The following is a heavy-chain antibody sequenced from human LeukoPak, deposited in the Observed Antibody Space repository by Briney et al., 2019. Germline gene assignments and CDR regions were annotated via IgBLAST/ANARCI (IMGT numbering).Heavy chain of an antibody. J-gene: IGHJ4*02. CDR3: ARGLRWPDF. CDR1: GLTFSDDW. CDR2: INQDASGA. D-gene: IGHD4-23*01. Sequence: GGSLRLSCKASGLTFSDDWMKWVRQAPGKGTEWVANINQDASGASYVDSVRGRFTISRANATESVYLQMNSLTADDTAIYSCARGLRWPDFWGQGTLVTVSS. V-gene: IGHV3-7*03.